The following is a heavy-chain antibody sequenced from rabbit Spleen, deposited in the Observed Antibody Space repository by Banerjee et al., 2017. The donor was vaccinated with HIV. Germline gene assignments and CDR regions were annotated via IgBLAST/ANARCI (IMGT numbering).Heavy chain of an antibody. Sequence: QERLVESGGGLVQPEGSLTLTCTASGIDFTTYYYMCWVRRAPGKGLEWIACIYPDDGSTYYASWVNGRFTISSNTDQNTVTLQMTSLTAADTATYFCARDLDDVIGWNFGWWGPGTLVTVS. D-gene: IGHD4-1*01. CDR1: GIDFTTYY. V-gene: IGHV1S47*01. J-gene: IGHJ4*01. CDR2: IYPDDGST. CDR3: ARDLDDVIGWNFGW.